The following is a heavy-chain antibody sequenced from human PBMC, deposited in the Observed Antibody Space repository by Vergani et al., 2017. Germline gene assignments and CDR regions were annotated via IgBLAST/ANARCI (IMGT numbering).Heavy chain of an antibody. CDR1: GGSISSSSYY. Sequence: QLQLQESGPGLVKPSETLCLTCTVSGGSISSSSYYWGWIRQPPGKGLEWIGSIYYSGSTYYNPSLKSRVTISVDTSKNQFSLKLSSVTAADTAVYYCARDRTLDAFDIWGQGTMVTVSS. CDR3: ARDRTLDAFDI. V-gene: IGHV4-39*02. CDR2: IYYSGST. J-gene: IGHJ3*02.